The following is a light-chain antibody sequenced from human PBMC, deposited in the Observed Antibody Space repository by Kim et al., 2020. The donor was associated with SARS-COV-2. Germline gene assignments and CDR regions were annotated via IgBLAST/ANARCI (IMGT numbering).Light chain of an antibody. V-gene: IGLV1-44*01. J-gene: IGLJ2*01. Sequence: GQGVAISCSGSSSNVGSKSVNWYQQLPGTAPKLLIYSTNERPSGVPDRFFGSKSGTSASLAISGLQSEDEADYYCAAWDDSLNGVVFGGGTQLTVL. CDR3: AAWDDSLNGVV. CDR2: STN. CDR1: SSNVGSKS.